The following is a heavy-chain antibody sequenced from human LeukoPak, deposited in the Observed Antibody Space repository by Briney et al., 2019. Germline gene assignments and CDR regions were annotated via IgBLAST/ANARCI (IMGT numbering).Heavy chain of an antibody. CDR2: LHLDGRT. D-gene: IGHD3-3*01. J-gene: IGHJ4*02. V-gene: IGHV4-4*02. CDR3: AREGGFYRPLDY. Sequence: PSETRSLTCTVAAGSVTTTNCWTWVRQPPGKGLEWIGELHLDGRTNYNPSLKRRLIMSVDLPENHISLKLTSVTAADTAVYYCAREGGFYRPLDYSGQGTLVTVSS. CDR1: AGSVTTTNC.